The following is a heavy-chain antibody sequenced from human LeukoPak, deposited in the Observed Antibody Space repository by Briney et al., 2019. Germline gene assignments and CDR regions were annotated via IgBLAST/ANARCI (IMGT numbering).Heavy chain of an antibody. CDR2: IYYSGST. Sequence: SGTLSLTCTVSGGSISSGDYYWSWIRQPPGKGLEWIGYIYYSGSTYYNPSLKSRVTISVDTSKNQFSLKLSSVTAADTAVYYCARGDYDFWSGYSSYFDYWGQGTLVTVSS. D-gene: IGHD3-3*01. CDR1: GGSISSGDYY. V-gene: IGHV4-30-4*08. J-gene: IGHJ4*02. CDR3: ARGDYDFWSGYSSYFDY.